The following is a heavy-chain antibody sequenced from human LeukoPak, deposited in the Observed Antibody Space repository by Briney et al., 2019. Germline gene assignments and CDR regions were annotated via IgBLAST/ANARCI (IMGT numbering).Heavy chain of an antibody. CDR2: IIPIFGTA. V-gene: IGHV1-69*05. D-gene: IGHD3-10*01. Sequence: SVKVSCKASGGTFSSYAISWVRQAPGQGLEWMGAIIPIFGTANYAQKFQGRDTITTDESTSTPYMELSRLRSEDTAVYYCGSAAPVHWFGGFTVRTNWFDPWGQGTLVTVSS. CDR1: GGTFSSYA. CDR3: GSAAPVHWFGGFTVRTNWFDP. J-gene: IGHJ5*02.